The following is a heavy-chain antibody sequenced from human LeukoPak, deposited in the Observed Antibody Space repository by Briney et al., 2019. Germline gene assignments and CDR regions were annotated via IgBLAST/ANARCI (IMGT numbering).Heavy chain of an antibody. CDR1: GYTFTSYD. Sequence: ASVKVSCKASGYTFTSYDINWVRQATGQGLEWMGWMNPNSGNTGYAQKFQGRVTMTRNTSISTAYMELSSLRSEDTAVYYCARGSWKAVADDLYYYYYYMDVWGRGTTVTVSS. CDR2: MNPNSGNT. J-gene: IGHJ6*03. D-gene: IGHD6-19*01. CDR3: ARGSWKAVADDLYYYYYYMDV. V-gene: IGHV1-8*01.